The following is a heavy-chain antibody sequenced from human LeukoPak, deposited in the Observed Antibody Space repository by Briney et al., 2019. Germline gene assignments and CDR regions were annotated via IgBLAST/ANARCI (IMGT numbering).Heavy chain of an antibody. D-gene: IGHD2-2*01. Sequence: PSETLSLTCAVYGGSFSGYYWSWIRQPPGKGLEWIGEINHSGSTNYNPSLKSRVTISVDTSKNQLSLKLSSVTAADTAVYYCAIDPIVVVPAATPNWGQGTLVTVSS. V-gene: IGHV4-34*01. CDR2: INHSGST. J-gene: IGHJ4*02. CDR3: AIDPIVVVPAATPN. CDR1: GGSFSGYY.